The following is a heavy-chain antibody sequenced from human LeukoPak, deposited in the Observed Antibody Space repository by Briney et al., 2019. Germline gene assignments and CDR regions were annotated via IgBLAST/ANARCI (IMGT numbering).Heavy chain of an antibody. Sequence: GGSLRLSCAVSGITLSNTVMSWGRQAPGKGLEWVAGFSGSGGVTVKADSVKGRFTISRDNPKNTLYLKMNRMRVEDKDMYFCAKRGVVIRVVLVGFHKEAYYFDSWGQGALVTVSS. CDR3: AKRGVVIRVVLVGFHKEAYYFDS. J-gene: IGHJ4*02. V-gene: IGHV3-23*01. CDR1: GITLSNTV. D-gene: IGHD3-10*01. CDR2: FSGSGGVT.